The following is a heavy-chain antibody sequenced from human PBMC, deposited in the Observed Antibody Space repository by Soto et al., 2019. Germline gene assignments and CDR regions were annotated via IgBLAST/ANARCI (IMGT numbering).Heavy chain of an antibody. J-gene: IGHJ4*02. V-gene: IGHV3-30*18. Sequence: QVQLVESGGGVVQPGRSLRLSCAASGFTFSSYGMHWVRQAPGKGLEWVAVISYDGSHTYYADSVKGRFTISRDNSENTLYLQMISLRAEDTAVYYCAKGDVGWLFPFDYWGQGTLVTVSS. CDR3: AKGDVGWLFPFDY. D-gene: IGHD3-9*01. CDR2: ISYDGSHT. CDR1: GFTFSSYG.